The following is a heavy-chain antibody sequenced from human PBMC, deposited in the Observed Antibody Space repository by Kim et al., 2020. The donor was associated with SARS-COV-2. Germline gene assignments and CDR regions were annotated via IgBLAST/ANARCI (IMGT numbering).Heavy chain of an antibody. CDR1: GYTFTSYY. CDR2: INPSGGST. CDR3: AREGHCSSTSCPGTDY. V-gene: IGHV1-46*01. D-gene: IGHD2-2*01. Sequence: ASVKVSCKASGYTFTSYYMHWVRQAPGQGLEWMGIINPSGGSTSYAQKFQGRVTMTRDTSTSTVYMELSSLRSEDTAVYYCAREGHCSSTSCPGTDYWGQGTLVTVSS. J-gene: IGHJ4*02.